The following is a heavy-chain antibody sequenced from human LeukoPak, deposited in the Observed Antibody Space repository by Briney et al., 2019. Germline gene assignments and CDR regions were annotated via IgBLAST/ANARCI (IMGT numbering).Heavy chain of an antibody. J-gene: IGHJ5*02. Sequence: GASVKLSCKASGYTFTGNYMNWVRQAPGQGLEWMGWINSDSGFTKYAQKFQGRVTMTRDTSITTVYMNLTRLTSDDTAVYYCARNFDMNGFDPWGQGTLVTVSS. V-gene: IGHV1-2*02. D-gene: IGHD3-9*01. CDR3: ARNFDMNGFDP. CDR1: GYTFTGNY. CDR2: INSDSGFT.